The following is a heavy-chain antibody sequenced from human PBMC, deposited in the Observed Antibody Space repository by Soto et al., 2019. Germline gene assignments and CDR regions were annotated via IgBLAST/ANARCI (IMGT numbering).Heavy chain of an antibody. J-gene: IGHJ3*02. CDR1: GYSFTSYW. V-gene: IGHV5-10-1*01. CDR2: IDPSDSYT. D-gene: IGHD3-22*01. CDR3: ARLGYYDSSGYYFDI. Sequence: PGESLKISCKGSGYSFTSYWISWVRQMPGKGLEWMGRIDPSDSYTNYSPSFQGHVTISADKSISTAYLQWSSLKASDTAMYYCARLGYYDSSGYYFDIWGQGTMVTVSS.